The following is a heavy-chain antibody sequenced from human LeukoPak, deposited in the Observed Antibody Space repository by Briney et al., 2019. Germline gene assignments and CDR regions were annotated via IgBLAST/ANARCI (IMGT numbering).Heavy chain of an antibody. Sequence: GGSLRLSCAASGFTFSDYYMSWIRQAPGKGLEWVSYISSSGSTIYYADSVKGRFTISRDNAKNSLYLQMNSLGAEDTAVYYCASSSTYYYDSSGYCWGQGTLVTVSS. CDR3: ASSSTYYYDSSGYC. CDR1: GFTFSDYY. V-gene: IGHV3-11*01. D-gene: IGHD3-22*01. CDR2: ISSSGSTI. J-gene: IGHJ4*02.